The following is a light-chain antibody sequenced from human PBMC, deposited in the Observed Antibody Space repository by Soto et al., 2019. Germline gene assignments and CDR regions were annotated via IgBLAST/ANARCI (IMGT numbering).Light chain of an antibody. Sequence: DIQMTQSPSTLSASVGDRATITCRASQSINNWLAWYQQKPGKAPKLLIYKASTLESGVPSRFSGSGFGTEFTLTISSLQPDDFATYYCQQYNTYPFTFGPGAKVDIK. CDR2: KAS. J-gene: IGKJ3*01. V-gene: IGKV1-5*03. CDR1: QSINNW. CDR3: QQYNTYPFT.